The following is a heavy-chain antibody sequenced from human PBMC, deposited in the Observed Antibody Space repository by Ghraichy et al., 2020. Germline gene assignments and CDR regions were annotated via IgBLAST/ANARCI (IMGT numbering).Heavy chain of an antibody. CDR3: ARIRRYSSRPDAFDL. CDR2: IDYSGTT. V-gene: IGHV4-59*01. J-gene: IGHJ3*01. D-gene: IGHD6-13*01. Sequence: SQTLSLTCTVSGGSISSYYWSWIRQPPGKGLEWIGYIDYSGTTNYNPFLKSRVTISVDTSKNQFSLKLTSVTAADTAVYYCARIRRYSSRPDAFDLWGQGTMVTVSS. CDR1: GGSISSYY.